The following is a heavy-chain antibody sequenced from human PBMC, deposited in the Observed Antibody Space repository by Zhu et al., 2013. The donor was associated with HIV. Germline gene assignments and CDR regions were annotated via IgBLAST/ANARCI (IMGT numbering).Heavy chain of an antibody. V-gene: IGHV1-69*01. D-gene: IGHD3-22*01. CDR2: IIPIFGSA. J-gene: IGHJ4*02. CDR3: ASSYTHYYDNRGYYSWDY. CDR1: GGTFNNYA. Sequence: QVQLVQSGAEVKKPGSSVKVSCKAFGGTFNNYAINWVRQAPGQGLEWMGGIIPIFGSADYAQKFQGRVTITADESTSTAYMELSSLTSEDTAVYYCASSYTHYYDNRGYYSWDYVGQGTLVTVSS.